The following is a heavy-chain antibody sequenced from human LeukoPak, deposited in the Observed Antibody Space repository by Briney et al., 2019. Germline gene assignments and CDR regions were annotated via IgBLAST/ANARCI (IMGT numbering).Heavy chain of an antibody. CDR2: ISWDGGST. Sequence: GGSLRLSCAASGFTFDDYAMHWVRQAPGKGLEWVSLISWDGGSTYYADSVKGRFTISRDNAKNSLYLQMNSLRAEDTALYYCAKSVPGIVVMGDAFDIWGQGTMVTVSS. CDR1: GFTFDDYA. D-gene: IGHD2-8*01. CDR3: AKSVPGIVVMGDAFDI. J-gene: IGHJ3*02. V-gene: IGHV3-43D*03.